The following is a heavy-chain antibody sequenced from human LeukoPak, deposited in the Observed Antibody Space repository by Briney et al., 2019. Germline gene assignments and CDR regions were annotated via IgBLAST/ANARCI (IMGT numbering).Heavy chain of an antibody. CDR1: GGSISSSSYY. J-gene: IGHJ3*02. Sequence: SETLSLTCTVSGGSISSSSYYWGWIRQPPGKGLEWIGSIYYSGSTYYNPSLKSRVTISVDTSKNQFSLKLSSVTAADTAVYYCARDQLFKDFWSGYYREAFDIWGQGTMVTVSS. CDR2: IYYSGST. D-gene: IGHD3-3*01. V-gene: IGHV4-39*02. CDR3: ARDQLFKDFWSGYYREAFDI.